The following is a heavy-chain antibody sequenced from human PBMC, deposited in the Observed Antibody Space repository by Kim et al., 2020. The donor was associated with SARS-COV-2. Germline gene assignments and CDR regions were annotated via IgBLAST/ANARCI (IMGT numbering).Heavy chain of an antibody. J-gene: IGHJ6*02. Sequence: SETLSLTCTVSGGSVSSGSYYWSWIRQPPGKGLEWIGYIYYSGSTNYNPSLKSRVTISVDTSKNQFSLKLSSVTAADTAVYYCARDKGLRYFDWLSGMDVWGQGTTVTVSS. CDR1: GGSVSSGSYY. V-gene: IGHV4-61*01. D-gene: IGHD3-9*01. CDR3: ARDKGLRYFDWLSGMDV. CDR2: IYYSGST.